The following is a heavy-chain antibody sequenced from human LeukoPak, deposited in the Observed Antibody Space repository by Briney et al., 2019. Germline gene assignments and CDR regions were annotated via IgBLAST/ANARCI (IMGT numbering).Heavy chain of an antibody. V-gene: IGHV1-69*06. D-gene: IGHD3-16*01. CDR2: IIPIFGTA. CDR1: GGTFSSYA. J-gene: IGHJ3*02. CDR3: ATGGGADAFDI. Sequence: SVKVSCKASGGTFSSYAISWVRQAPGQGLEWMGGIIPIFGTAIYAQKFQGRVTMTEDTSTDTAYMELSSLRSEDTAVYYCATGGGADAFDIWGQGTMVTVSS.